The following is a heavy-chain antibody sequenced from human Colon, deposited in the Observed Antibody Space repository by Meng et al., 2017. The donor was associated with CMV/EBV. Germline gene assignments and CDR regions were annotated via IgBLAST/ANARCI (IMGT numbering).Heavy chain of an antibody. D-gene: IGHD3-22*01. J-gene: IGHJ5*02. V-gene: IGHV4-39*07. CDR2: IYYSGSA. CDR3: ARGGDGSGYYYRHWFDP. CDR1: GGSISRSSYY. Sequence: SETLSLTCTVSGGSISRSSYYWGWIRQPPGRGLEWIGSIYYSGSAYYNPSLKSRVTITVDTAKNQFSLKLTSVTAADTAVYYCARGGDGSGYYYRHWFDPWGQGTLVTVSS.